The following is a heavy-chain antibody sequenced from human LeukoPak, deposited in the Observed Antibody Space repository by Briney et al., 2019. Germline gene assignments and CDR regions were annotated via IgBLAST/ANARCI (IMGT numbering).Heavy chain of an antibody. CDR3: ASSRYYDSSGYYY. V-gene: IGHV4-59*01. J-gene: IGHJ4*02. CDR2: IYYSGST. D-gene: IGHD3-22*01. CDR1: GGSISSYC. Sequence: SETLSLTCTVSGGSISSYCWSWIRQPPGKGLEWIGYIYYSGSTNYNPSLKSRVTISVDTSKNQFSLKLSSVTAADTAVYYCASSRYYDSSGYYYWGQGTLVTVSS.